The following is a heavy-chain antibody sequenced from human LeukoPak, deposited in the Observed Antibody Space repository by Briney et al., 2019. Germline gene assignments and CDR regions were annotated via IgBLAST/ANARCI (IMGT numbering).Heavy chain of an antibody. J-gene: IGHJ4*02. Sequence: SETLSLTCTVSGGSISSGGYYWGWLREHPGKGLEWIGYIYYSRSTYYNPSLKSRVTISVDTSKNQFSLKLSSVTAADTAVYYCASDRGPYSGYDSYYFDYWGQGTLVTVSS. D-gene: IGHD5-12*01. V-gene: IGHV4-31*03. CDR1: GGSISSGGYY. CDR2: IYYSRST. CDR3: ASDRGPYSGYDSYYFDY.